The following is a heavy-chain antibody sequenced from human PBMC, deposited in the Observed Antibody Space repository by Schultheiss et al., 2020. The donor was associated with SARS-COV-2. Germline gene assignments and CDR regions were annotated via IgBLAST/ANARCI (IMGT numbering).Heavy chain of an antibody. CDR1: GGTFSSYA. D-gene: IGHD3-10*01. Sequence: SVKVSCKASGGTFSSYAISWVRQAPGQGLEWMGGIIPIFGTANYAQKFQGRVTITADESTSTAYMELSSLRAEDTAVYYCARGQPPPNYYGSGRNWFDPWGQGTLVTVSS. J-gene: IGHJ5*02. CDR3: ARGQPPPNYYGSGRNWFDP. V-gene: IGHV1-69*13. CDR2: IIPIFGTA.